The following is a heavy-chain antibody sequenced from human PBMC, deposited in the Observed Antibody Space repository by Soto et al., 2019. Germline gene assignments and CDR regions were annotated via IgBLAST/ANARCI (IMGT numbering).Heavy chain of an antibody. CDR3: ARDGGEYHDGTGYWHNWFDP. CDR2: IYFSGST. V-gene: IGHV4-30-4*01. CDR1: GGTISSREFY. D-gene: IGHD3-22*01. Sequence: SQTLSLTCTVSGGTISSREFYWSWIRHPPAQCLEWLGYIYFSGSTYYNPSLKSRVTISVETCRNQFPRQLSSVTAADTAVYFCARDGGEYHDGTGYWHNWFDPCRQGTLVIVSS. J-gene: IGHJ5*02.